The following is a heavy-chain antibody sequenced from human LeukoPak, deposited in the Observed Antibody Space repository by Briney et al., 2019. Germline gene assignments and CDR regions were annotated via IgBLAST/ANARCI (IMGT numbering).Heavy chain of an antibody. CDR3: ARGGGGEKAFYFDY. CDR1: GESFSGNF. CDR2: IDNNGIT. V-gene: IGHV4-34*01. J-gene: IGHJ4*02. D-gene: IGHD5-24*01. Sequence: SETLSVTCAVSGESFSGNFWTWIRQSPGKGLEWIGEIDNNGITNYNPSLKSRVTMSVDTTRKRFSLRLTSESAADTGVYYCARGGGGEKAFYFDYWGQGSLVTVSS.